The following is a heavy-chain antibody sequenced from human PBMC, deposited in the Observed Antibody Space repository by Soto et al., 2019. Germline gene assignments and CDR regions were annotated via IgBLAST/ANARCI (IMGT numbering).Heavy chain of an antibody. CDR1: GYTLTELS. Sequence: ASMKVSCKVSGYTLTELSMHWVRQAPGKGLEWMGGFDPEDGETIYAQKFQGRVTMTEDTSTDTAYMELSSLRSEDTAVYYCATDPSAGDDAFDIWGQGTMVTVSS. CDR3: ATDPSAGDDAFDI. V-gene: IGHV1-24*01. J-gene: IGHJ3*02. D-gene: IGHD7-27*01. CDR2: FDPEDGET.